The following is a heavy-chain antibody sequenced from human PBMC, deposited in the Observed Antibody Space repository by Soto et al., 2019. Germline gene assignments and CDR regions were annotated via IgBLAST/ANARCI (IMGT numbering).Heavy chain of an antibody. J-gene: IGHJ6*02. CDR2: INPSGGST. CDR3: ARVGTRRYYGMDV. CDR1: GYTSTSYY. D-gene: IGHD4-17*01. V-gene: IGHV1-46*01. Sequence: GASVKVSCKASGYTSTSYYMHWVRQAPGQGLEWMGIINPSGGSTSYAQKFQGRVTMTRDTSTSTVYMELSSLRSEDTAVYYCARVGTRRYYGMDVWGQGTTVTVSS.